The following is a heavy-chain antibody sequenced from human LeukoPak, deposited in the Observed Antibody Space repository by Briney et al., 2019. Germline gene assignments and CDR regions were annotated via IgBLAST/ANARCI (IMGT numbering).Heavy chain of an antibody. CDR2: IYYSGST. CDR1: GGSISRYY. V-gene: IGHV4-59*12. J-gene: IGHJ6*03. CDR3: ARDAPVYYYYYMDV. Sequence: PSETLSLTCTVSGGSISRYYWSWIRQPPGKGPEWIGHIYYSGSTDYNSSLKSRVTISVDTSENQFSLKLSSVTAADTAVYYCARDAPVYYYYYMDVWGKGTTVTVSS.